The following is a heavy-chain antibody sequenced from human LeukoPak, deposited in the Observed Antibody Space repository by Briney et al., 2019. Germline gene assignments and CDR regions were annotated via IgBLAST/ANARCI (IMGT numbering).Heavy chain of an antibody. D-gene: IGHD6-6*01. CDR1: GFTFSSYS. V-gene: IGHV3-21*01. CDR2: ISSSSSYI. CDR3: ASSSSSLNFDY. J-gene: IGHJ4*02. Sequence: GGSLRLSCAASGFTFSSYSMNWVRQAPGKGLEWVSSISSSSSYIYYADSVKGRFTISRDDAKNSLYLQMNSLRAEDTAVYYCASSSSSLNFDYWGQGTLVTVSS.